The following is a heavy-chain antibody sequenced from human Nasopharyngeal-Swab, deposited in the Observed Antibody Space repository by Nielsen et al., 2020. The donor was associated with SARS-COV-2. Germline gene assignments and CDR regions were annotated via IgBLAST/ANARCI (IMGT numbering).Heavy chain of an antibody. CDR3: ARGSTVSHAYYYYGMDV. CDR2: IIPISDTT. V-gene: IGHV1-69*05. D-gene: IGHD4-17*01. Sequence: WVRQAPGQGLEWMGGIIPISDTTKYAPKFQGRVTITRDTSASTAYMELSSLRSEDTAVYYCARGSTVSHAYYYYGMDVWGQGTTVTVSS. J-gene: IGHJ6*02.